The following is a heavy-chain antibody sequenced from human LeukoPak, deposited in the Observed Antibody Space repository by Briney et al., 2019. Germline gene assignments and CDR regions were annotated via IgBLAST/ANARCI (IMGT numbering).Heavy chain of an antibody. J-gene: IGHJ4*02. CDR1: GESSSNYY. CDR2: IHQSGHT. V-gene: IGHV4-34*01. Sequence: SETLSLTCAVYGESSSNYYWSWIRQTPGQGLEWIGQIHQSGHTVYNPSLGSRVTISIDTSKQQFSLNLISVTAADTAVYFCARHGGFFQDYWGQGTLVTVSS. D-gene: IGHD3-16*01. CDR3: ARHGGFFQDY.